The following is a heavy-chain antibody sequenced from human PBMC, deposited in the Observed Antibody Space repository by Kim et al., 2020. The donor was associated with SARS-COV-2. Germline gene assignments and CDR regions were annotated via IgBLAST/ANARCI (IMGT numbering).Heavy chain of an antibody. D-gene: IGHD3-22*01. CDR3: ARDYPNYYDSSGYYN. CDR2: INTNTGNP. J-gene: IGHJ4*02. V-gene: IGHV7-4-1*02. CDR1: GYTFTSYA. Sequence: ASVKVSCKASGYTFTSYAMNWVRQAPGQGLEWMGWINTNTGNPTYAQGFTGRFVFSLDTSVSTANLQISSLKAEDTAVYYCARDYPNYYDSSGYYNWGQGTLVTVSS.